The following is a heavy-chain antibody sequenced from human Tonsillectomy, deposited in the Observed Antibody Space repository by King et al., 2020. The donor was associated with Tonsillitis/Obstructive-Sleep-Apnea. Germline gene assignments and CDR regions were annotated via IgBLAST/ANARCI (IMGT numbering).Heavy chain of an antibody. CDR2: INHSGST. Sequence: VQLQQWGAGLLKPSETLSLTCAVYGGSFSGYYWSWIRQPPGKGLEWIGEINHSGSTNYNPSLKSRVTISLDTSKNQFSLKLSSVTAADTAVYYCARADGAVARNWGQGTLVTVSS. CDR3: ARADGAVARN. CDR1: GGSFSGYY. V-gene: IGHV4-34*01. D-gene: IGHD6-19*01. J-gene: IGHJ4*02.